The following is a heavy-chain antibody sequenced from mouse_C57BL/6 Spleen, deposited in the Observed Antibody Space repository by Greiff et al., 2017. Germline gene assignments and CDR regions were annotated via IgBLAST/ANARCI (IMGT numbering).Heavy chain of an antibody. CDR2: IYPGDGDT. CDR1: GYAFSSYW. J-gene: IGHJ2*01. V-gene: IGHV1-80*01. CDR3: ARLGDGNSLFDY. Sequence: QVHVKQSGAELVKPGASVKISCKASGYAFSSYWMTWVKQRPGKGLEWIGQIYPGDGDTNYNGKFKGKATLTAAKSSSTAYMQLSSLTSEDSAVYFCARLGDGNSLFDYWGQGTTLTVSS. D-gene: IGHD2-1*01.